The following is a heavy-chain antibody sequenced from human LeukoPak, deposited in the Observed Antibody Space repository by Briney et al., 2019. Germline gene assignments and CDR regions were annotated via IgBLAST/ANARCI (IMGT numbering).Heavy chain of an antibody. CDR2: IYHSGRT. V-gene: IGHV4-59*12. Sequence: SETLSLTCTVSGASISSYYWSWIRQPPGKGLEWIGSIYHSGRTFYNPSLKSRITMSVDTSKNQFSLKLSSVTAADTAVYYCARDGPRSGYDLGHFDNLGQGTLVTASS. J-gene: IGHJ4*02. CDR3: ARDGPRSGYDLGHFDN. D-gene: IGHD5-12*01. CDR1: GASISSYY.